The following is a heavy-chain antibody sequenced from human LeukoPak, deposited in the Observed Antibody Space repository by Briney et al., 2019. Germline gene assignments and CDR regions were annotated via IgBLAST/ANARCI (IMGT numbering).Heavy chain of an antibody. V-gene: IGHV3-21*06. Sequence: GGSLRLSCAASGLTFSSYNMNWVRQAPGKGPEWVSSINSSSSYIYYEDSVKGRFTISRDNAKNSLYLQMDSLRVEDTAVYYCARDPYSGSYGPYYYYMDVWGEGTTVTISS. D-gene: IGHD1-26*01. CDR1: GLTFSSYN. J-gene: IGHJ6*03. CDR3: ARDPYSGSYGPYYYYMDV. CDR2: INSSSSYI.